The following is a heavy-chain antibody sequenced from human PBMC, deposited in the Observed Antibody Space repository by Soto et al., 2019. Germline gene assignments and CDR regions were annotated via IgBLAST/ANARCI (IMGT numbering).Heavy chain of an antibody. J-gene: IGHJ4*02. CDR2: IIPLFGSA. V-gene: IGHV1-69*06. CDR1: GVTFSTSA. CDR3: ARDKGVMGLSVDN. D-gene: IGHD3-16*01. Sequence: QVQLVQSGADVKKPGSSVKVSWKASGVTFSTSALNWVRQAPGQGLEWMGGIIPLFGSANYAQKFQGRVTITADTSTSTAYMDLTSLRSDDTAVYFCARDKGVMGLSVDNWGQGTLLTVSS.